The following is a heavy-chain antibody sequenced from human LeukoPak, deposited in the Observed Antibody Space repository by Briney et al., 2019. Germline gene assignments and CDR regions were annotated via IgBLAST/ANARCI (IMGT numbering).Heavy chain of an antibody. CDR2: IYTSGST. CDR3: ATDTSSGWYGWFDP. CDR1: GGSISSYY. J-gene: IGHJ5*02. D-gene: IGHD6-19*01. V-gene: IGHV4-4*07. Sequence: SETLSLTCTVSGGSISSYYWSWTRQPAGKGLEWIGRIYTSGSTNYNPSLKSRVTMSVDTSKNQFSLKLSSVTAADTAVYYCATDTSSGWYGWFDPWGQGTLVTVSS.